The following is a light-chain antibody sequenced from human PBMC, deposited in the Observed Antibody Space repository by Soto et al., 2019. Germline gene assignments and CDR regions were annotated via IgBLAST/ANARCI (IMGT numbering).Light chain of an antibody. V-gene: IGKV3-11*01. CDR1: QSVSSH. CDR2: DAS. J-gene: IGKJ4*01. Sequence: LSPGERAALSCRASQSVSSHLAWYQQKPGQAPRLLIYDASNRATGIPARFSGSGSGTDFTLIISSLEPEELAVYYCQQRSNWPLTFGGGTKVEIK. CDR3: QQRSNWPLT.